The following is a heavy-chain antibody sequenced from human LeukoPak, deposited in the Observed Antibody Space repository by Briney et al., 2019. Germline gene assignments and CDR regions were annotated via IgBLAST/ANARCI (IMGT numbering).Heavy chain of an antibody. V-gene: IGHV3-48*01. CDR1: GFTFSSYA. J-gene: IGHJ4*02. CDR2: ISPSSTLI. CDR3: ASLASEWELPEVDY. D-gene: IGHD1-26*01. Sequence: PGGSLRLSCAASGFTFSSYAMNWVRQAQGTVLEWVSYISPSSTLIYYADSVKGRFTISRDNAKKSLFLQMNSLRAEDTAVYYCASLASEWELPEVDYWGLGTLVTVSS.